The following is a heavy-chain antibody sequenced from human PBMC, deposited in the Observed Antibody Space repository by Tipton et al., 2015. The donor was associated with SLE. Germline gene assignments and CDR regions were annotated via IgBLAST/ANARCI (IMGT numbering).Heavy chain of an antibody. Sequence: LRLSCTVPGGSISSSSYYWGWIRQPPGKGLEWIGSIYYSGSTYYNPSLKSRVTISVDTSKNQFSLKLSSVTAADTAVYYCANGGGQVDPFDYWGQGTLVTVSS. CDR1: GGSISSSSYY. V-gene: IGHV4-39*07. CDR2: IYYSGST. J-gene: IGHJ4*02. D-gene: IGHD1-26*01. CDR3: ANGGGQVDPFDY.